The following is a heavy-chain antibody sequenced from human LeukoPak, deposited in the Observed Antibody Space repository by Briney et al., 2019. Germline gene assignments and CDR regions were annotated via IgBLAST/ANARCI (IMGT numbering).Heavy chain of an antibody. J-gene: IGHJ4*02. CDR3: ARANWNYFWD. Sequence: PSETLSLTCTVSGGSISSYYWSWIRQPPGKGLEWIGYINYSGSTNYNPSLKSRVTISVDTSKNQFSLKLSSVTAADTAVYYCARANWNYFWDWGQGTLVTVSS. V-gene: IGHV4-59*01. CDR1: GGSISSYY. CDR2: INYSGST. D-gene: IGHD1-7*01.